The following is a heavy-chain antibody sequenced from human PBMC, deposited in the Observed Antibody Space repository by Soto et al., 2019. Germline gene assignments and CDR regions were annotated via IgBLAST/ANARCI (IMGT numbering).Heavy chain of an antibody. Sequence: LSLTCTVSGGSISSSSYYWGWIRQPPGKGLEWIGSIYYSGSTYYNPSLKSRVTISVDTSKNQFSLKLSSVTAADTAVYYCARRYGYCFDYWCQVTLVTVSS. D-gene: IGHD2-2*03. J-gene: IGHJ4*02. V-gene: IGHV4-39*07. CDR1: GGSISSSSYY. CDR2: IYYSGST. CDR3: ARRYGYCFDY.